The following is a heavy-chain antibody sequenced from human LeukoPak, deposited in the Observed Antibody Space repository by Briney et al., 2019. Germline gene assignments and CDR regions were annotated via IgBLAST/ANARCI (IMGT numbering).Heavy chain of an antibody. CDR3: ARVLADLSEYYYDSSGYPYYFDY. CDR2: IYYSGST. D-gene: IGHD3-22*01. Sequence: PSETLSLTCTVSGGSISSGGYYWSWIRQHPGKGLEWIGYIYYSGSTYYNPSLKSRVTISVDTSKNQFSLKLSSVTAADTAVYYCARVLADLSEYYYDSSGYPYYFDYWGQGTLVTVSS. J-gene: IGHJ4*02. V-gene: IGHV4-31*03. CDR1: GGSISSGGYY.